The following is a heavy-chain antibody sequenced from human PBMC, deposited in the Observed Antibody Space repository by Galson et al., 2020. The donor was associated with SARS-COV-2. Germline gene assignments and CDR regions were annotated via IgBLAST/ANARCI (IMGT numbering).Heavy chain of an antibody. CDR1: GFTFSSYT. CDR3: AKEGIDCSSTSCYEGWVYYYYGMDV. V-gene: IGHV3-30*01. J-gene: IGHJ6*02. D-gene: IGHD2-2*01. CDR2: ISYDGSNK. Sequence: GGSLRLSCSASGFTFSSYTLHWVRQAPGKGPEYVSVISYDGSNKYYADSVKGRFTISRDNSKNTLYLQMNSLRAEDTAVYYCAKEGIDCSSTSCYEGWVYYYYGMDVWGQGTTVTVSS.